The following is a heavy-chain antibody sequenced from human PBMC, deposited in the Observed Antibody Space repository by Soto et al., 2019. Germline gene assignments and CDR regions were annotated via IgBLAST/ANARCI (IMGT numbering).Heavy chain of an antibody. CDR1: GFTFSSYG. CDR2: ISYDGSNK. CDR3: AKVHYYDSIRPFDY. Sequence: GGSLRRSCAASGFTFSSYGMHWVRQAPGKGLEWVAVISYDGSNKYYADSVKGRFTISRDNSKNTLYLQMNSLRAEDTAVYYCAKVHYYDSIRPFDYWGQGTLVTVSS. D-gene: IGHD3-22*01. J-gene: IGHJ4*02. V-gene: IGHV3-30*18.